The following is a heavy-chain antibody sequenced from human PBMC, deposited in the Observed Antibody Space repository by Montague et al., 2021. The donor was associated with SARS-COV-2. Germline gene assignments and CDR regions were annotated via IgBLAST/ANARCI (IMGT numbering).Heavy chain of an antibody. V-gene: IGHV3-13*05. J-gene: IGHJ6*02. CDR1: GLTFSSYD. D-gene: IGHD3-10*01. CDR2: VDTAGDP. Sequence: SRRLSCAASGLTFSSYDFHWVRQGTGKGLEWVSAVDTAGDPYYADSVKGRFTISRENAKNYVYLQLDSLRAGDTAVYYCARGVKSTIRGIITKRTPLPRGNMDVWGQGTAVIVSS. CDR3: ARGVKSTIRGIITKRTPLPRGNMDV.